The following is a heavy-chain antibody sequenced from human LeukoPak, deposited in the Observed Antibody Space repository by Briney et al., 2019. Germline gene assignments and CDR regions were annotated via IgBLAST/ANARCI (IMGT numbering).Heavy chain of an antibody. CDR2: INHSGST. Sequence: SETLSLTCAVYGGSFNNYYWSWIRQPPGKGLEWIGEINHSGSTNYNPSLKSRLTISVDTLKNQFSLKLSSVTAADTAVYYCARGTYYFDTSAHETDDYWGQGTLVTVSS. D-gene: IGHD3-22*01. J-gene: IGHJ4*02. CDR1: GGSFNNYY. V-gene: IGHV4-34*01. CDR3: ARGTYYFDTSAHETDDY.